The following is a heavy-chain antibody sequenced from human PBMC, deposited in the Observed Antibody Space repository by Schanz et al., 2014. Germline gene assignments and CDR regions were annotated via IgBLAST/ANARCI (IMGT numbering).Heavy chain of an antibody. CDR3: AKVAPAAADRDS. Sequence: EVQLVESGGVVVQPGGSLRLSCAGSGFAFDDYTMHWVRQPPGKGLEWVSSISSSSSYISYADSVKGRFTISRDNAKNSLYLQMDSLRAEDTAVYYCAKVAPAAADRDSWGLGTLVTVSS. CDR1: GFAFDDYT. V-gene: IGHV3-21*04. J-gene: IGHJ4*02. CDR2: ISSSSSYI. D-gene: IGHD2-2*01.